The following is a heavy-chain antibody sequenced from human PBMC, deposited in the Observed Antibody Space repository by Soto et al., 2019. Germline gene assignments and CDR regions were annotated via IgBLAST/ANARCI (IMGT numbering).Heavy chain of an antibody. J-gene: IGHJ6*02. D-gene: IGHD6-19*01. Sequence: QVQLVESGGGVVQPGRSLRLSCAASGFTFSSYGMHWVRQAPGQGLERVAVVSYDGSNKYYADSVKGRFTISRDNSKNTLYLQMNSLRAEDTAVYYCAKDRLIAVAGTGMGYDYYGMDVWGQGTTVTVSS. V-gene: IGHV3-30*18. CDR2: VSYDGSNK. CDR3: AKDRLIAVAGTGMGYDYYGMDV. CDR1: GFTFSSYG.